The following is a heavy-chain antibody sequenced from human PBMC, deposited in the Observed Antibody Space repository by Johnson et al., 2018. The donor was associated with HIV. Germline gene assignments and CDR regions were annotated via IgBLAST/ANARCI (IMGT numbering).Heavy chain of an antibody. CDR2: INWNGGST. CDR3: AKGTGDKGTIPEDAFDI. D-gene: IGHD7-27*01. Sequence: MLLVESVGGVVRPGGSLRLSCAASGFTFDDYGMSWVRQAPGKGLEWVSGINWNGGSTGYADSVKGRFTISRDNAKKSLYLQMNSLRAEDTALFYCAKGTGDKGTIPEDAFDIWGQGTMVTVSS. J-gene: IGHJ3*02. CDR1: GFTFDDYG. V-gene: IGHV3-20*04.